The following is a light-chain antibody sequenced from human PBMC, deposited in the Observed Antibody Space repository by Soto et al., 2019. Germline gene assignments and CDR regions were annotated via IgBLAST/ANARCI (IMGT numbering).Light chain of an antibody. CDR2: VAS. V-gene: IGKV3-20*01. CDR3: QHYGSSFT. J-gene: IGKJ3*01. Sequence: IVLTQSPVTLSLSPGERATLSCRASQGVNSTYVAWYQQKPGQAPRLLIYVASIRATGIPDRFSGSGSGTDFILTISRLEPEDFVVYYCQHYGSSFTFGPGTKVDIK. CDR1: QGVNSTY.